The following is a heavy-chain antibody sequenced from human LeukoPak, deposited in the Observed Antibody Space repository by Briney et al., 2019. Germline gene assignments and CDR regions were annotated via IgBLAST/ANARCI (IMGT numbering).Heavy chain of an antibody. V-gene: IGHV3-9*01. Sequence: SGRSLRLSCAASGFTFDDYAMHWVRQAPGKGLEWVSGISWNSGSIGYADSVKGRFTISRDNAKNSLYLQMNSLRAEDTALYYCAKDSSDAFDIWGQGTMVTVSS. CDR3: AKDSSDAFDI. CDR1: GFTFDDYA. J-gene: IGHJ3*02. CDR2: ISWNSGSI.